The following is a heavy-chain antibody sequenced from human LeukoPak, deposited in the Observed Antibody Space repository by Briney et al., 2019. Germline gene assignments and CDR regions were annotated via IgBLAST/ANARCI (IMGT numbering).Heavy chain of an antibody. CDR1: GGSISSSSDY. D-gene: IGHD4-23*01. CDR2: IYYSGST. CDR3: ARRGSVATRIWHFDL. J-gene: IGHJ2*01. V-gene: IGHV4-39*01. Sequence: SETLSLTCTVSGGSISSSSDYWGWIRQSPGKGLEWIGSIYYSGSTFYNPSLKSRVTISVDTSKNQFSLKLSSVTAADTAVYYCARRGSVATRIWHFDLWGRGTLVTVSS.